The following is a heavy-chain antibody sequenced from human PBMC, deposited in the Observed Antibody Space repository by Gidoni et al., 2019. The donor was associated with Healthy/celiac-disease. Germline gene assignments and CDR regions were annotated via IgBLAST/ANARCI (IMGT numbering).Heavy chain of an antibody. D-gene: IGHD3-9*01. CDR1: AGPLSSGSYY. V-gene: IGHV4-61*02. Sequence: QVQLQEPGPGLATPPQTLSLTCTVPAGPLSSGSYYWSWIRLPAGKGLEWIGRIYTSGRTNYNPSLKSRVTISVDTSTNQVSLKLSSVTAADTAVYYCARELAYDILTGYSFGYWGQGTLVTVSS. CDR2: IYTSGRT. J-gene: IGHJ4*02. CDR3: ARELAYDILTGYSFGY.